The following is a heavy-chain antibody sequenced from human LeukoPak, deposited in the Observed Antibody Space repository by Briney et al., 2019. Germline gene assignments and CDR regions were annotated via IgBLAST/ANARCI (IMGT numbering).Heavy chain of an antibody. J-gene: IGHJ4*02. D-gene: IGHD3-3*01. CDR1: GGSISSYY. Sequence: PSETLSLTCTVSGGSISSYYWSWIRQPPGKGLEWIGYIYYSGSTNYNPSLKSRVTISVDTSKNQFSLKLSSMTAAGTAVYYCARVRGITIFGVVTKRDYYFDYWGQGTLVTVSS. CDR3: ARVRGITIFGVVTKRDYYFDY. CDR2: IYYSGST. V-gene: IGHV4-59*01.